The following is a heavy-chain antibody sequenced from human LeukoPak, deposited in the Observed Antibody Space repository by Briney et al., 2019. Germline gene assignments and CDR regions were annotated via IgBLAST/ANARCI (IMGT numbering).Heavy chain of an antibody. CDR2: INPNSGGT. J-gene: IGHJ4*02. Sequence: ASVKVSCKASGYTFTGYYMHWVRQAPGQGLGWMGWINPNSGGTNYAQKFQGRVTMTRDTSISTAYMELSRLRSDDTAVYYCARGRNWGSPTYYFDYWGQGTLVTVSS. CDR3: ARGRNWGSPTYYFDY. D-gene: IGHD7-27*01. CDR1: GYTFTGYY. V-gene: IGHV1-2*02.